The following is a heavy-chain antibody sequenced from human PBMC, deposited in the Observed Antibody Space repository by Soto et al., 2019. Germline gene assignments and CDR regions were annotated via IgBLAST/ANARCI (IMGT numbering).Heavy chain of an antibody. CDR2: IIPILGTP. J-gene: IGHJ4*02. D-gene: IGHD6-6*01. V-gene: IGHV1-69*06. Sequence: QVQLVQSGAEVKKPGSSVKVSCKASGGTFSNYAFSWVRQAPGQGLEWMGGIIPILGTPAYAQSFQGRVTITADKYTNTAYMELSSLKSDDTAVYYCAGGVNRAARLPSYFDFWGQGTLVTVSS. CDR1: GGTFSNYA. CDR3: AGGVNRAARLPSYFDF.